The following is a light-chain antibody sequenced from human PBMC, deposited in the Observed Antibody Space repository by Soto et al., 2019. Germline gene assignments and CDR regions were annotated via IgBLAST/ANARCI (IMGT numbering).Light chain of an antibody. J-gene: IGLJ2*01. Sequence: QSVLTQSPSASASLGASVKLTCTLSSGHTTYAIAWYQQQPKKGPRYLVKLNSDGSHTKGDGMPDRFSGSSSGAERYLSISSLQSQHEADYYCQTWGTGIVFAAGTKLTVL. CDR1: SGHTTYA. CDR2: LNSDGSH. V-gene: IGLV4-69*01. CDR3: QTWGTGIV.